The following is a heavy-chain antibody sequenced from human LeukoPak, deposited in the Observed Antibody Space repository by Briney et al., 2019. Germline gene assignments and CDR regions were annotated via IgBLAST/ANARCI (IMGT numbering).Heavy chain of an antibody. J-gene: IGHJ4*02. CDR2: ISGSGSAI. V-gene: IGHV3-11*01. Sequence: GGSPRLSCAASGFTLSDYYMSWIRQAPGKGLEWVSYISGSGSAISYADSVKGRFTISRDNAKNSLFLQMNSLRAEDTAVYYCARERSGGLTNYFDYWGQGTLVTVSP. CDR1: GFTLSDYY. D-gene: IGHD2-15*01. CDR3: ARERSGGLTNYFDY.